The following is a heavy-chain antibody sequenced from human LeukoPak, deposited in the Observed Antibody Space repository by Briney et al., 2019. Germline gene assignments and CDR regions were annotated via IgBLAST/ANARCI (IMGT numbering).Heavy chain of an antibody. J-gene: IGHJ4*02. Sequence: GSSVKVSCKASGGTFSSYAISWVRQAPGQGLEWMGRIIPILGIANYAQKLQGRVTMTTDTSTSTAYMELRSLRSDDTAVYYCARVAVTGGHMGDDYWGQGTLVTVSS. CDR3: ARVAVTGGHMGDDY. D-gene: IGHD2-21*02. CDR2: IIPILGIA. CDR1: GGTFSSYA. V-gene: IGHV1-69*04.